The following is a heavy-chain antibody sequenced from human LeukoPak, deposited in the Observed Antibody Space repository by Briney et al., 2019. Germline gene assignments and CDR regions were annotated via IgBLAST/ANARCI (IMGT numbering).Heavy chain of an antibody. V-gene: IGHV1-69*06. CDR1: GGTISSYA. J-gene: IGHJ6*04. CDR2: IIPIFGTA. CDR3: ARDLATMVRGVKIYGMDV. Sequence: ASVKVSCKASGGTISSYAISWVRQAPGQGLEWMGGIIPIFGTANYAQKSQGRVTITADKSTSTAYMELSSLRSEDTAVYYCARDLATMVRGVKIYGMDVWGKGTTVTVSS. D-gene: IGHD3-10*01.